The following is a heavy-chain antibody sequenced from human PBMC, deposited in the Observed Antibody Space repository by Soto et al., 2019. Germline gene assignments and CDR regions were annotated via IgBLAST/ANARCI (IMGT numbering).Heavy chain of an antibody. Sequence: HPGGSLRLSCAASGFTFSSYGMHWVRQAPGKGLEWVAVIWYDGSNKYYADSVKGRFTISRDNSKNTLYLQMNSLRAEDTAVYYCTKDQSRNLNHGDYYYYGMDLWGQGTTVTVSS. J-gene: IGHJ6*02. V-gene: IGHV3-33*06. D-gene: IGHD3-3*01. CDR3: TKDQSRNLNHGDYYYYGMDL. CDR1: GFTFSSYG. CDR2: IWYDGSNK.